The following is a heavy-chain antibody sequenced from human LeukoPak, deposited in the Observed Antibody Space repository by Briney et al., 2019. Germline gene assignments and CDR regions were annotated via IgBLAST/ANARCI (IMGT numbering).Heavy chain of an antibody. D-gene: IGHD3-10*01. CDR1: GGSFSGYY. Sequence: SETLSLTCAVYGGSFSGYYWSWIRQPPGKGLEWIGEINHSGSTNYNPSLKSRVTISEDTSKNQFSLKLSSVTAADTAVYYCARGRTLSYYGSGSYFARWGQGTLVTVSS. J-gene: IGHJ4*02. V-gene: IGHV4-34*01. CDR2: INHSGST. CDR3: ARGRTLSYYGSGSYFAR.